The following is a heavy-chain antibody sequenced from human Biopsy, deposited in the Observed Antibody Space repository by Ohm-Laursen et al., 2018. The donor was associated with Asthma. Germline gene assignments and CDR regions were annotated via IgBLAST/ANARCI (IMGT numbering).Heavy chain of an antibody. J-gene: IGHJ4*02. Sequence: GSSVKVSCKSLGGTFNTYVIGWVRQAPGQGLEWMGGINSVFGNTIYPQKFQDRVTITADDSTSTVYMELSSLRYEDTAVYYCARKAGSCMSRSWYSLVFWGQGNLVTVSS. CDR1: GGTFNTYV. CDR2: INSVFGNT. CDR3: ARKAGSCMSRSWYSLVF. V-gene: IGHV1-69*01. D-gene: IGHD6-13*01.